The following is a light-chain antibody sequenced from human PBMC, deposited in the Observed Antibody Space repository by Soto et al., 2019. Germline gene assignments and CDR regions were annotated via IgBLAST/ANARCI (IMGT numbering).Light chain of an antibody. Sequence: EIILTQSPVTLSVSPGERATLSCRASQAVSSNYLAWCQQRPGQAPRLLIYGASTRAAGIPDRFSGSGSGTDFTLTISRLEPEDFAVYYCQQYGSSPITFGQGTRLEI. V-gene: IGKV3-20*01. J-gene: IGKJ5*01. CDR1: QAVSSNY. CDR3: QQYGSSPIT. CDR2: GAS.